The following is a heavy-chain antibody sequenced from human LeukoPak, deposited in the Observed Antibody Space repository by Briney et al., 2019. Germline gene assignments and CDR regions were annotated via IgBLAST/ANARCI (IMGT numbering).Heavy chain of an antibody. CDR2: IHSSGST. Sequence: ASETLSLTCIVSGGSMSGYYWTWIRQPPGKGPEWIGYIHSSGSTTYNPSLRSRLTMSIDTSRNQFSLSLSSATAADTAFYYCARRRGDYGEGEFNFWGQGISVTVSS. D-gene: IGHD4-17*01. J-gene: IGHJ4*02. V-gene: IGHV4-4*09. CDR1: GGSMSGYY. CDR3: ARRRGDYGEGEFNF.